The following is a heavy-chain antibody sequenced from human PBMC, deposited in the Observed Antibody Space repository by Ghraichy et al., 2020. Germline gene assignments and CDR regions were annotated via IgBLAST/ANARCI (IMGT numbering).Heavy chain of an antibody. Sequence: SQTLSLTCTVSGDSISNFYWSWIRQPPGKGLEWIGYIYSSGSTSYNPSLKSRVTMSADTSNNQISLKLSSVTATDTAVYYCARRRSGSFYHYTMDVWGQGTTVTVSS. D-gene: IGHD1-26*01. CDR1: GDSISNFY. CDR2: IYSSGST. J-gene: IGHJ6*02. CDR3: ARRRSGSFYHYTMDV. V-gene: IGHV4-59*08.